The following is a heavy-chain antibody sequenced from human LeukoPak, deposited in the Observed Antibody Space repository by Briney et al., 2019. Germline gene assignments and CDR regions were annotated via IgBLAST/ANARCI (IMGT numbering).Heavy chain of an antibody. V-gene: IGHV4-59*01. CDR3: ARDQGSIILGYFDY. J-gene: IGHJ4*02. Sequence: PSETLSLTCTVSGGSISSYYWSWIRQPPGKGLEWIGYIYYSGSTNYNPSLKSRVTISVDTSKNQFSLKLRSVTAADTAVYYCARDQGSIILGYFDYWGQGTLVTVSS. D-gene: IGHD1-14*01. CDR2: IYYSGST. CDR1: GGSISSYY.